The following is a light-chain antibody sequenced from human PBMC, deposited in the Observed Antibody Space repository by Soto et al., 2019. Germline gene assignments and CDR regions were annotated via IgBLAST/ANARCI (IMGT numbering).Light chain of an antibody. CDR3: CSFVGTSTYWV. CDR1: NSDVGNYNL. CDR2: EVN. Sequence: QSALTQPASVSGSPGQSITISCTGTNSDVGNYNLVSWYQQHPGKAPKLIIYEVNKRPSGVSNRFSGSKSGTTASLTLSGLQADDEADYYCCSFVGTSTYWVFGGGTKLTVL. J-gene: IGLJ3*02. V-gene: IGLV2-23*02.